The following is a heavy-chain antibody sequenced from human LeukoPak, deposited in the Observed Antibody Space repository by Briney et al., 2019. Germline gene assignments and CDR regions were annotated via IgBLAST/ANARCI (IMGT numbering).Heavy chain of an antibody. CDR3: ASGELGSGPDSFDY. Sequence: PGGSLRLSCAASGFTFSSYSMNWVRQAPGKGLEWVSSISSSSSYIYYADSVKGRFTISRDNAKNSLYLQMNSLRAEDTAVYYCASGELGSGPDSFDYWGQGTLVTVSS. J-gene: IGHJ4*02. CDR1: GFTFSSYS. D-gene: IGHD2-15*01. V-gene: IGHV3-21*01. CDR2: ISSSSSYI.